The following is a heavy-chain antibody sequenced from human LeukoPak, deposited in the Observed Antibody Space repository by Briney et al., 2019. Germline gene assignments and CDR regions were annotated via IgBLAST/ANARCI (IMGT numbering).Heavy chain of an antibody. CDR2: ISYDGSNK. J-gene: IGHJ4*02. CDR1: GFTFSTYG. V-gene: IGHV3-30*18. Sequence: GGSLRLSCAASGFTFSTYGMHRVRQAPGKGLEWVAVISYDGSNKHYADSVKGRFTISRDNSKNTLYLQMNSLRAEDTAVYYCAKVGRVVPAAIYYFDYWGQGTLVTVSS. CDR3: AKVGRVVPAAIYYFDY. D-gene: IGHD2-2*01.